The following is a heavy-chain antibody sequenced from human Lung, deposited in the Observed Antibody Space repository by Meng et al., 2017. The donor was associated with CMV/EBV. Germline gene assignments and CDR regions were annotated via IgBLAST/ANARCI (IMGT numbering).Heavy chain of an antibody. CDR3: ARKVFRASDAFDI. J-gene: IGHJ3*02. Sequence: ASVKVSCKASGYTFTGYYLHWVRQAPGQGLEWMGWINSKIGDANYTQKFQGRVTVTRDTSISTAYMELKRLTYDDTAVYFCARKVFRASDAFDIWGQGPMVTV. CDR1: GYTFTGYY. CDR2: INSKIGDA. V-gene: IGHV1-2*02.